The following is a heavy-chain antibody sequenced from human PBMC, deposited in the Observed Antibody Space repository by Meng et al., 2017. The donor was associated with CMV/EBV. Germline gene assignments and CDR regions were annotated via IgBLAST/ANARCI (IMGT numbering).Heavy chain of an antibody. J-gene: IGHJ4*02. CDR3: ARHYCSSDICYGYFDY. CDR1: GYTFMGFG. CDR2: ISTYNGDT. D-gene: IGHD2-2*01. V-gene: IGHV1-18*01. Sequence: ASVQVSCKPSGYTFMGFGISWVRLAPGQGLEWMGWISTYNGDTNFAQKFQGRVTMTTDTSTSTVYMELRSLRSDDTAVYYCARHYCSSDICYGYFDYWGQGTLVTVSS.